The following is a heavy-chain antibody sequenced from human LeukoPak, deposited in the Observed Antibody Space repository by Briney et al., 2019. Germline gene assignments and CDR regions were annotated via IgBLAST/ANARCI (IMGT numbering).Heavy chain of an antibody. D-gene: IGHD3-22*01. CDR2: ISYDGSNK. Sequence: GGSLRLSCAASGFTFSSYAMHWVRQAPGKGLEWVAVISYDGSNKYYADSVKGRFTISRDNARNSLYLQMNSLRGEDTAVYYCARGEYYYDGGYWGQGTLVTVSS. CDR3: ARGEYYYDGGY. J-gene: IGHJ4*02. CDR1: GFTFSSYA. V-gene: IGHV3-30-3*01.